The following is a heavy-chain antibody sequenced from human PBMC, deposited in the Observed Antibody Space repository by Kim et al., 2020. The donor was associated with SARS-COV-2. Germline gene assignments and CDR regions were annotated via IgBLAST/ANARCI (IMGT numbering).Heavy chain of an antibody. CDR2: ISYDGSNK. CDR3: AKDLRGSSWYGLGY. V-gene: IGHV3-30*18. J-gene: IGHJ4*02. D-gene: IGHD6-13*01. CDR1: GFTFSSYG. Sequence: GGSLRLSCAASGFTFSSYGMHWVRQAPGKGLEWVAVISYDGSNKYYADSVKGRFTISRDNSKNTLYLQMNSLRAEDTAVYYCAKDLRGSSWYGLGYWGQG.